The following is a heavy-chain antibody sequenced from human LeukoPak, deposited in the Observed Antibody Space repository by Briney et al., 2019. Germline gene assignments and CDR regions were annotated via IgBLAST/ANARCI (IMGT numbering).Heavy chain of an antibody. D-gene: IGHD6-13*01. V-gene: IGHV3-48*04. Sequence: PGGSLRLSCAASGFTFSSYTMHWVRQAPGKGLEWISSISGGSSTIYYADSVKGRFTISRDNAKNSLYLQMNSLRADDTAVYYCARPYSSSWDYYYYGMDVWGQGTTVTVSS. CDR1: GFTFSSYT. CDR2: ISGGSSTI. CDR3: ARPYSSSWDYYYYGMDV. J-gene: IGHJ6*02.